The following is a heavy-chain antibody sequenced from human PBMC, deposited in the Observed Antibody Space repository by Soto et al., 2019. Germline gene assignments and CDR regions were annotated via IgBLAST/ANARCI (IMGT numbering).Heavy chain of an antibody. D-gene: IGHD4-4*01. CDR1: GGTFSSYA. J-gene: IGHJ3*02. CDR3: ARLQDDYSNPRNAFDI. CDR2: IIPIFGTA. Sequence: SVQVSCKASGGTFSSYAISWVRQAPGQGLEWMGGIIPIFGTANYAQKFQGRVTITADESTSTAYMELSSLRSEDTAVYYCARLQDDYSNPRNAFDIWGQGTMVTVSS. V-gene: IGHV1-69*13.